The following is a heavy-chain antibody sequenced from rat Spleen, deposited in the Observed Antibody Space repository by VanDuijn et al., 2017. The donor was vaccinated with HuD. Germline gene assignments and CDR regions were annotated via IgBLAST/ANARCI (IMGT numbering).Heavy chain of an antibody. CDR1: GFTFSDYF. Sequence: EVQLVESDGGLVQPGKSLKLSCAASGFTFSDYFMAWVRQAPTKGLEWVAAISYDGITTYYRDSVRGRFTISSDNEKTTLYLQMDSLRSEDTATYYCATTPLYYSGDPYYFDYWGQGVMVTVSS. J-gene: IGHJ2*01. CDR3: ATTPLYYSGDPYYFDY. D-gene: IGHD1-1*01. V-gene: IGHV5-20*01. CDR2: ISYDGITT.